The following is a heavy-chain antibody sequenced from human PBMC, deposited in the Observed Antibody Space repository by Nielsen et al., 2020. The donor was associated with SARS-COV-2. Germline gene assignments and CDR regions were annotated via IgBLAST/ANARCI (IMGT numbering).Heavy chain of an antibody. V-gene: IGHV1-8*01. CDR2: MNPNSGNT. CDR3: AKDRLRFLEWLLYPPEIEEHSEGYSSSQGLSYGMDV. CDR1: GYTFTSYD. J-gene: IGHJ6*01. D-gene: IGHD3-3*01. Sequence: ASVKVSCKASGYTFTSYDINWVRQATGQGLEWMGWMNPNSGNTGYAQKFQGRVTMTRNTSISTAYMELSSLRSEDTAVYYCAKDRLRFLEWLLYPPEIEEHSEGYSSSQGLSYGMDVWGQGTTVTVSS.